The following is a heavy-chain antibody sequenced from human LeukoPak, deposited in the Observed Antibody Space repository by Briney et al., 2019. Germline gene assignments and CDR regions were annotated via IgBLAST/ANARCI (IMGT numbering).Heavy chain of an antibody. V-gene: IGHV4-34*01. CDR2: INHSGST. CDR1: GGSFSGYY. J-gene: IGHJ4*02. CDR3: ARLYGSGSYYRH. D-gene: IGHD3-10*01. Sequence: PSETLSLTCAVYGGSFSGYYWSWIRQPPGKGLEWIGEINHSGSTNYNPSLKSRVTISGDTSKNQFSLKLRSVTAADTAMYYCARLYGSGSYYRHWGQGTLVTVTS.